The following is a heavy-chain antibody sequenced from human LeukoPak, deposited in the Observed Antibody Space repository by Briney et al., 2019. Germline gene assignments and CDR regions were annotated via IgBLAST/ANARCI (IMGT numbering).Heavy chain of an antibody. Sequence: GRSLRLSCAASGFTFDDYAMHWVRQAPGKGLEWVSGISWNSGSIVYADSVKGRFTISRDNAKNSLYLQMNSLRAEDTALYYCAKGRGGSSTSALWFDRWGQGTLVTVSS. CDR2: ISWNSGSI. V-gene: IGHV3-9*01. D-gene: IGHD2-2*01. CDR1: GFTFDDYA. CDR3: AKGRGGSSTSALWFDR. J-gene: IGHJ5*02.